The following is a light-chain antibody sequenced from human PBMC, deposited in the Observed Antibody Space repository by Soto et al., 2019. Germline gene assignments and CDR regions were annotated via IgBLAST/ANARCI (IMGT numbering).Light chain of an antibody. CDR2: DVS. CDR3: GSYTSSSTWV. V-gene: IGLV2-14*01. CDR1: SSDVGGYNY. Sequence: QSVLTQPASVSGSPGQSITISCTGTSSDVGGYNYVSWYQQNPGKAPKLMIYDVSNRPSGVSNRFSGSKSGNTASLTISGLQAEDEADYYCGSYTSSSTWVFGGGTKLTVL. J-gene: IGLJ2*01.